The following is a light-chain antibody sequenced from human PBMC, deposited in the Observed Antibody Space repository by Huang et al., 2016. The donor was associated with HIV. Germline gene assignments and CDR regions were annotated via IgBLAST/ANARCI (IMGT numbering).Light chain of an antibody. CDR2: DAS. Sequence: EIVMTQSPATLSMFPGGRVTLSCRASQSVGTNLAWYQQRRGQAPSLLMYDASTRAPGIPARFSGSGSVTEFTLTITSLQSDDFAVYYCQQYSNWPPWTFGQGTEVEVK. CDR1: QSVGTN. CDR3: QQYSNWPPWT. V-gene: IGKV3-15*01. J-gene: IGKJ1*01.